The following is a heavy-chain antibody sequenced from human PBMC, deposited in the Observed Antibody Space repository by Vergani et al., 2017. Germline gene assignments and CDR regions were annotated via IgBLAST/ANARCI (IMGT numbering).Heavy chain of an antibody. Sequence: QVQLQESGPGLVKPSETLSLTCTVSGGSISSYYWSWIRQPPGKGLEWIGYIYYSGSTNYNPSLKSRVTISVDTAKNQFSLKLSSGTAADTAVYYCARDRLTGVVDYWGQGTLVTVSS. CDR2: IYYSGST. CDR1: GGSISSYY. CDR3: ARDRLTGVVDY. V-gene: IGHV4-59*01. J-gene: IGHJ4*02. D-gene: IGHD7-27*01.